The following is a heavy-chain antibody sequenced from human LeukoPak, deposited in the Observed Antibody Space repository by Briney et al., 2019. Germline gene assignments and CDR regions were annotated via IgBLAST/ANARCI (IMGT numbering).Heavy chain of an antibody. CDR3: ARGRARHAFDI. Sequence: GESLQISCQGSGYSFTSYWIGWVRQLPGKGLEWMGIIYPGDSDTRYSPSFQGQVTISADKSISTAYLQWSSLKASDTAMYYCARGRARHAFDIWGQGTMVTVSS. CDR2: IYPGDSDT. V-gene: IGHV5-51*01. J-gene: IGHJ3*02. CDR1: GYSFTSYW.